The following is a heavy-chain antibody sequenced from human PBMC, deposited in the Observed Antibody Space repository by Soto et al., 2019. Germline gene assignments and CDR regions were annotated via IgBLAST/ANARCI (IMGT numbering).Heavy chain of an antibody. Sequence: QVQLQESGPGLVKPSQTLSLTCTVSGGSISSGDYYWSWIRQPPGKGLEWIGYIYYSGSTYYNPSLKSRVTISVDTSKTQFSLKLSYVTAADTAVYYCARSSPGIAAAGTNYDYGMDVWGQGTTVTVSS. CDR2: IYYSGST. V-gene: IGHV4-30-4*01. J-gene: IGHJ6*02. CDR3: ARSSPGIAAAGTNYDYGMDV. D-gene: IGHD6-13*01. CDR1: GGSISSGDYY.